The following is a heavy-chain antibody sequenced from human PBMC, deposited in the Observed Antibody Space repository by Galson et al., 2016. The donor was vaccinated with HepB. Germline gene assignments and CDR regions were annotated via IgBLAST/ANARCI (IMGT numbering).Heavy chain of an antibody. Sequence: SLRLSCAASGFAFSSHWMHWVRQDLGKGLVGVSRINSDGTISNYADSVKGRFTISRENAKNTLYLQMNSLRAEDTAVYFCVRDHSVVPTTAYNWFDPWGRGTLVTVSS. CDR3: VRDHSVVPTTAYNWFDP. CDR2: INSDGTIS. V-gene: IGHV3-74*01. J-gene: IGHJ5*02. D-gene: IGHD4-23*01. CDR1: GFAFSSHW.